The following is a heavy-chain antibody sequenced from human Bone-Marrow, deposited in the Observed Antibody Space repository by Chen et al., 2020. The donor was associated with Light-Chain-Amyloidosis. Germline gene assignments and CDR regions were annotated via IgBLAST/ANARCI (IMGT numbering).Heavy chain of an antibody. CDR2: IYYSGST. J-gene: IGHJ5*02. CDR3: ARERYYGSGKGWFDP. V-gene: IGHV4-59*01. Sequence: QVQLQESGPGLVKPSETLSLTCTVSGGSISSYYWSWIRQPPGKGLEWIGYIYYSGSTNDNPSLKRRVTISVDTSKNQFSLKLSSVTAADTAVYYCARERYYGSGKGWFDPWGQGTLVTVSS. D-gene: IGHD3-10*01. CDR1: GGSISSYY.